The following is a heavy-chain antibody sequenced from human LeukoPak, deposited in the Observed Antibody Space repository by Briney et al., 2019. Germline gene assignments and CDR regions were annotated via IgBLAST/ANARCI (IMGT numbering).Heavy chain of an antibody. D-gene: IGHD1-1*01. CDR2: ANPNSGGT. J-gene: IGHJ4*02. CDR1: GYTFTGYY. V-gene: IGHV1-2*02. CDR3: ARELTTGMYFFDY. Sequence: ASVKVSCKASGYTFTGYYIHWVRQAPGQGLEWMGWANPNSGGTIYAQNFQGRVSMTRDTSISTAYMELSRLRSDDTAVYYCARELTTGMYFFDYWGQGTLVTVSS.